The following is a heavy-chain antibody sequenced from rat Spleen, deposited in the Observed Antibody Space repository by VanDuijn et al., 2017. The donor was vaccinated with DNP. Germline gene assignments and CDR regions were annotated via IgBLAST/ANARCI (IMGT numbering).Heavy chain of an antibody. CDR1: GVSFNDFW. Sequence: EVKLVESGGGMVQPGRSLKFSCAVSGVSFNDFWMGCVRQAPGGGLKWIGEINKDSSTINYTQSLKDKFTITRDNAQNTLYLQMSKLGSEDTAIYYCARGPSEYGYKYYWYFDFWGPGTKVTVSS. D-gene: IGHD1-4*01. CDR3: ARGPSEYGYKYYWYFDF. J-gene: IGHJ1*01. CDR2: INKDSSTI. V-gene: IGHV4-2*01.